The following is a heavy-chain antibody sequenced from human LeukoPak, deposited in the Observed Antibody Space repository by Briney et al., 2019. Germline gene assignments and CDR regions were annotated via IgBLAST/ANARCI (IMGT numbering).Heavy chain of an antibody. CDR1: GGSFSSYY. CDR2: INHSGST. J-gene: IGHJ4*02. CDR3: ARLLGTVTTRGTGKYYFDY. V-gene: IGHV4-34*01. Sequence: SETVSLTCAVYGGSFSSYYWGWIRQPPEKGLEWIGEINHSGSTNYNPSLKSRVTISVDTSKNQLSLKLTSVTAADTAVYYCARLLGTVTTRGTGKYYFDYWGQGTLVTVSS. D-gene: IGHD4-17*01.